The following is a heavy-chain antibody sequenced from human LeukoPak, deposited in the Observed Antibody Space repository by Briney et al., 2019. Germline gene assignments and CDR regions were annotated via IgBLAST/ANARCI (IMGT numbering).Heavy chain of an antibody. CDR2: INHSGST. Sequence: SETLSLTCAVYGGSFSGYYWSWIRQPPGKGLEWIGEINHSGSTNYNPSLKSRVTISVDRSKNQFSLKLSSVTAADTAVYYCARGRQQLVLFDYWGQGTLVTVSS. CDR1: GGSFSGYY. V-gene: IGHV4-34*01. D-gene: IGHD6-13*01. CDR3: ARGRQQLVLFDY. J-gene: IGHJ4*02.